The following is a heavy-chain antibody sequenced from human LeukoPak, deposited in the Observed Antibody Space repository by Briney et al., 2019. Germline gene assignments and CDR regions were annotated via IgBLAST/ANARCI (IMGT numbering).Heavy chain of an antibody. V-gene: IGHV1-2*02. CDR3: ASNPEGPSLAY. CDR2: MNPNSGGT. J-gene: IGHJ4*02. CDR1: GYTFTDYY. Sequence: ASVKVSCKASGYTFTDYYIHWVRQAPGQGLEWMAWMNPNSGGTSYAQKFQGKVTVTRDTSISTAYMELSRLKFDDTAVYYCASNPEGPSLAYRAPGTLVTVSS.